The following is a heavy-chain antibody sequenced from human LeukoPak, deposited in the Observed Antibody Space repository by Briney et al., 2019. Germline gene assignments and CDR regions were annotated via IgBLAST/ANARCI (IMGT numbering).Heavy chain of an antibody. Sequence: PGGSLRLSCAVSGFTVSSNYMSWVRQAPGKGLEWVSVIYSGGSTYYVDSVKGRFTTSRDNSKNTLYLQMNSLRAEGTAVYYCARSSSTWYWFDPWGQGTLVTVSS. D-gene: IGHD6-13*01. CDR1: GFTVSSNY. CDR3: ARSSSTWYWFDP. J-gene: IGHJ5*02. V-gene: IGHV3-53*01. CDR2: IYSGGST.